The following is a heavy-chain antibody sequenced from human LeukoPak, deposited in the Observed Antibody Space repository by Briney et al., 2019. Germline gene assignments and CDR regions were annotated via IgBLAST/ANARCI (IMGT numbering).Heavy chain of an antibody. J-gene: IGHJ5*02. Sequence: SETLSLTCAVYGVSFSGYYWSWIRQPPGKGLEWIGEINHSGSTNYNPSLKSRVTISVDTSKNQFSLKLSSVTAADTAVYYCARGKRNYYGSGTSRFDPWGQGTLVTVSS. V-gene: IGHV4-34*01. CDR1: GVSFSGYY. CDR3: ARGKRNYYGSGTSRFDP. CDR2: INHSGST. D-gene: IGHD3-10*01.